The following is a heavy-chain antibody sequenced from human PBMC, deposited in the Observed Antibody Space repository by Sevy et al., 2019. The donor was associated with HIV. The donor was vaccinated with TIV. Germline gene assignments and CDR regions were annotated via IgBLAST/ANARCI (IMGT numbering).Heavy chain of an antibody. J-gene: IGHJ6*03. CDR2: IYTSGST. CDR3: ARGPLVVPAKLYYYYYMDV. CDR1: GGSISSYY. Sequence: PSLWQLRETLSLTCTVSGGSISSYYWSWIRQPAGKGLEWIGRIYTSGSTNYNPSLKSRVTMSVDTSKNQFSLKLSSVTAADTAVYYCARGPLVVPAKLYYYYYMDVWGKGTTVTVSS. D-gene: IGHD2-2*01. V-gene: IGHV4-4*07.